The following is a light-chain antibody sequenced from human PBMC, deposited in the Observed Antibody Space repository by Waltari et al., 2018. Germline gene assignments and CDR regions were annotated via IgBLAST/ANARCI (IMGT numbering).Light chain of an antibody. CDR2: VNSDGSH. J-gene: IGLJ3*02. CDR1: SGHSSNV. CDR3: QTGGHGTWV. Sequence: QLVLTQSPSASASLGASVKLTCTLSSGHSSNVLAWLQQRPEKGPRYLMKVNSDGSHSRGDESPDRFAGPRSGAERYLTISNLQSEDEADYYCQTGGHGTWVFGGGTGLTVV. V-gene: IGLV4-69*01.